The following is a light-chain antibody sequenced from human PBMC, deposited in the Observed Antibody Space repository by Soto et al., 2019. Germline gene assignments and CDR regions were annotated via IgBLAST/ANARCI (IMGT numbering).Light chain of an antibody. Sequence: DIQMTQSPSSVSASVGDRFTITCRASQGVSTWLAWYQQKPGKAPNLLSYTASSLQSGVPSRFSGSGSGTDFTLTINGLQPEDFATYYCQQAASFPITFGQGTRLEIK. V-gene: IGKV1-12*01. J-gene: IGKJ5*01. CDR3: QQAASFPIT. CDR1: QGVSTW. CDR2: TAS.